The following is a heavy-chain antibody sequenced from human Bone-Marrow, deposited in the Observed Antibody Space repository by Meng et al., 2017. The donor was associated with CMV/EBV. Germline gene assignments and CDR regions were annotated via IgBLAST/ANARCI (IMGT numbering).Heavy chain of an antibody. CDR1: GYSFTSYW. CDR3: ARQPWDRNYCSSTSCYPNYYYYGMDV. D-gene: IGHD2-2*01. J-gene: IGHJ6*02. Sequence: GESLKISCKGSGYSFTSYWIGWVRQMPGKGLEWMGIIYPGDSDTRYSPSFQGQVTISADKSISTAYLQWSSLKASDTAIYYCARQPWDRNYCSSTSCYPNYYYYGMDVWGQGTTVTVSS. V-gene: IGHV5-51*01. CDR2: IYPGDSDT.